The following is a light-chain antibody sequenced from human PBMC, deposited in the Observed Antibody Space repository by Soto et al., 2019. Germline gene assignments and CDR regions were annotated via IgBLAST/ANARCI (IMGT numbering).Light chain of an antibody. J-gene: IGKJ1*01. Sequence: EIVMTQSPATLSVSPGERATLSCRASQSVSSNLAWYQQKPGQAPRLLIYGASTRATGIPARFSGSGPGTEFNLTISSLQSEDFAVYYYQQYNNWPPWTFGQGTKVEIK. CDR1: QSVSSN. CDR3: QQYNNWPPWT. V-gene: IGKV3-15*01. CDR2: GAS.